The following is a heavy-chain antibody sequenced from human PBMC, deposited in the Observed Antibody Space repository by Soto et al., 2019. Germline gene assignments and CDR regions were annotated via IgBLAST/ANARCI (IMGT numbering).Heavy chain of an antibody. V-gene: IGHV5-10-1*01. Sequence: GESLKISCKGSGYSFTSYWISWVRQMPGKSLKWMGRIDPSDSYTNYSPSFQGHVTISADKSISTAYLQWSSLKASDTAMYYCARHQGYYYDSSGPRPAEGLDIWGEGTMGTVSS. CDR2: IDPSDSYT. CDR3: ARHQGYYYDSSGPRPAEGLDI. D-gene: IGHD3-22*01. J-gene: IGHJ3*02. CDR1: GYSFTSYW.